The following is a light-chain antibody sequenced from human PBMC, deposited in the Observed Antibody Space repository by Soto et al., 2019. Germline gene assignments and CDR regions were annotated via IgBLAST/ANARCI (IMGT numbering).Light chain of an antibody. CDR1: QGIRNY. J-gene: IGKJ1*01. Sequence: DIQMTQSPSSLSASVGVRGTITCRASQGIRNYLAWYQQKPGKVPKLLIYAASTLQSGVPSRFSGSGSGTDFTLTISSLQPEYFATYYCLETFGQGNKVEIK. CDR3: LET. CDR2: AAS. V-gene: IGKV1-27*01.